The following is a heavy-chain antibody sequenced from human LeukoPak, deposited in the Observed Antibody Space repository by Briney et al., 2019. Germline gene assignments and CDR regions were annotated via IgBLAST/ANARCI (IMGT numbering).Heavy chain of an antibody. D-gene: IGHD6-19*01. J-gene: IGHJ4*02. CDR1: GYSFTTYW. Sequence: GESLKTSCKGSGYSFTTYWIGWVRQMPGKGLEWMGIIYPDDFDTRYSPSFQGQVTISADKSISTAYLQWSSLKASDTAMYYCARRSSGWGRDFDYWGQGTLVTVSS. CDR3: ARRSSGWGRDFDY. CDR2: IYPDDFDT. V-gene: IGHV5-51*01.